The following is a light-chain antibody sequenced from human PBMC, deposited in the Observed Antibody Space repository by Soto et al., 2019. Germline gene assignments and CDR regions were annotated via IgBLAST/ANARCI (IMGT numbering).Light chain of an antibody. CDR3: SSYTSSSTPYV. V-gene: IGLV2-14*01. CDR2: EVS. Sequence: QSALTQPASVSGSPGQSITISCTRTSSDVGGYNYVSWYQQHPGKAPKLMIYEVSNRPSGVSNRFSGSKSGNTASLTISGLQAEDEADYSCSSYTSSSTPYVFGTGTKLTVL. J-gene: IGLJ1*01. CDR1: SSDVGGYNY.